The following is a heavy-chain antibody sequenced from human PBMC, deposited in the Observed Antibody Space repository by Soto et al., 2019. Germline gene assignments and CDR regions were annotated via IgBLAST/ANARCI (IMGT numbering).Heavy chain of an antibody. D-gene: IGHD4-17*01. CDR3: ARSCNDYLFY. Sequence: QVLLQESGPGLVKSSETLSLTCAVSSDSISSTKWWSWVRQSPGKGLEWIGEIYPSGSTNYNPSLKSRVTISEDRSKNQFSLKLTSVTAADTAVYYCARSCNDYLFYWGQGTLVTVSS. CDR1: SDSISSTKW. V-gene: IGHV4-4*02. CDR2: IYPSGST. J-gene: IGHJ4*02.